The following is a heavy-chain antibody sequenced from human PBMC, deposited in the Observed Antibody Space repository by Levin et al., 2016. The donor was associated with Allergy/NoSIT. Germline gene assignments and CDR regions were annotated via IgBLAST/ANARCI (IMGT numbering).Heavy chain of an antibody. CDR2: ISNSGIYT. D-gene: IGHD3-3*01. V-gene: IGHV3-11*06. J-gene: IGHJ6*02. Sequence: VRQMPGKGAGWVSYISNSGIYTNYADSVKGRFTISRDKAKNSLYLQMDSLRAEDTAVYYCARDNGVVIRNYYYYGMDVWGRGTTVTVSS. CDR3: ARDNGVVIRNYYYYGMDV.